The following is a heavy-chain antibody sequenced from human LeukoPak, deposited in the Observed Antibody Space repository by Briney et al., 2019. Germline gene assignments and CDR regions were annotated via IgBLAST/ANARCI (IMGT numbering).Heavy chain of an antibody. J-gene: IGHJ4*02. CDR3: TTAPGIAVAGTFPRFDY. CDR1: GFTLSNAW. V-gene: IGHV3-15*01. CDR2: IKSKTDGRTT. D-gene: IGHD6-19*01. Sequence: GGSLRLSCAASGFTLSNAWMSWVRQAPGKGLEWVGRIKSKTDGRTTDYAASVKGRCTISRDDSKNTLYLQMNSLKTEDTAVYYCTTAPGIAVAGTFPRFDYWGQGTLVTVSS.